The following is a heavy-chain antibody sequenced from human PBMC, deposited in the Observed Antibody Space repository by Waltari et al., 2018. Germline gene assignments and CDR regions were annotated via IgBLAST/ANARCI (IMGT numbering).Heavy chain of an antibody. CDR3: ARGGETWPFDY. J-gene: IGHJ4*02. CDR1: GYTFTDYY. V-gene: IGHV1-69-2*01. D-gene: IGHD3-16*01. Sequence: EVQLVQSGAEVKKPGATVKISCKASGYTFTDYYMHWVQQAPGKGLEWMGSVDPEDGETIYAEKFQGRVTITRDTSASTAYMELSSLRSEDMAVYYCARGGETWPFDYWGQGTLVTVSS. CDR2: VDPEDGET.